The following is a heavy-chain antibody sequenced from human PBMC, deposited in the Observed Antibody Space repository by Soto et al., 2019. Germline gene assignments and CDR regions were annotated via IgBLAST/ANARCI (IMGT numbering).Heavy chain of an antibody. CDR1: GFTLSDYY. V-gene: IGHV3-11*01. D-gene: IGHD3-3*01. CDR2: ISSSGSTI. Sequence: PGGSLRLSCAASGFTLSDYYMSWIRQAPGKGLEWVSYISSSGSTIYYADSVKGRFTISRDNAKNSLYLQMNSLRAEDTAVYYCARDGPPSITIFGVAITDYGMDVWGQGTTVTVSS. CDR3: ARDGPPSITIFGVAITDYGMDV. J-gene: IGHJ6*02.